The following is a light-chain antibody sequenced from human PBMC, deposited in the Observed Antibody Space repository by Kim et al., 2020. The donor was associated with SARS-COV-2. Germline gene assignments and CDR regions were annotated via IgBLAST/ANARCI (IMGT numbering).Light chain of an antibody. V-gene: IGKV3-20*01. Sequence: SPQKTSPPSCRPSQSVTSNYLAWNQHHPGQAPRLLFYDASSRATGIPDRFSGSGSGTDFTLTISRLEPEDFAVYYCQQYGSSPQTFGQGTKVDIK. CDR3: QQYGSSPQT. CDR1: QSVTSNY. J-gene: IGKJ1*01. CDR2: DAS.